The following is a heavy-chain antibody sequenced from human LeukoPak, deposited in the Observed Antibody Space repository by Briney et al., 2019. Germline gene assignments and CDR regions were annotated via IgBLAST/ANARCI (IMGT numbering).Heavy chain of an antibody. V-gene: IGHV3-23*01. D-gene: IGHD3-10*01. CDR2: ISGSGGST. Sequence: GGSLRLSCAASGFTFSSYAMSWIRQAPGKGLEWVSAISGSGGSTYYADSVKGRFTISRDNSKNTLYLQMNSLRAEDTAVYYCAKASYYYGSGSGPNWFDPWGQGTQVTVSS. CDR1: GFTFSSYA. CDR3: AKASYYYGSGSGPNWFDP. J-gene: IGHJ5*02.